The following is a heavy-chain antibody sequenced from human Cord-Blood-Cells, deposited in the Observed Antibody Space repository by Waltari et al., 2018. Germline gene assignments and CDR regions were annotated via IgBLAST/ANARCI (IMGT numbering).Heavy chain of an antibody. J-gene: IGHJ4*02. V-gene: IGHV3-23*01. D-gene: IGHD1-26*01. CDR1: GFTFSSYA. Sequence: EVQLLESGGGLVQPGGSLRLSCAASGFTFSSYAMSWVRQAPGKGLEGVSAIRGSDGSKYSADSVKGVFTISRDNSKNTLYLKMNSQRAEDTAIYYGAHVGSYSGSYFDYWGQGTLVTVSS. CDR2: IRGSDGSK. CDR3: AHVGSYSGSYFDY.